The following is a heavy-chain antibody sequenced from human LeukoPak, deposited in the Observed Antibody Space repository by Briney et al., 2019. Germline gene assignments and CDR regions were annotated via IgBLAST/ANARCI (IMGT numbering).Heavy chain of an antibody. Sequence: GGSLRLSCAASGFTFSSYAMSWVRQAPGKGLEWVSGISTSASSTYYADSVKGRFTISRDNSKNTLYLQMNSLRAEDTAVYYCAKAYYDFWSGYSTSGPTDYWGQGTLVTVSS. V-gene: IGHV3-23*01. CDR3: AKAYYDFWSGYSTSGPTDY. J-gene: IGHJ4*02. CDR2: ISTSASST. D-gene: IGHD3-3*01. CDR1: GFTFSSYA.